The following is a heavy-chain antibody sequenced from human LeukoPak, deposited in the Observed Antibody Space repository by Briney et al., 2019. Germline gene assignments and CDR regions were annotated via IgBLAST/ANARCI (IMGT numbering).Heavy chain of an antibody. CDR1: GFIFSNYG. J-gene: IGHJ4*02. Sequence: GRSLRLSCASSGFIFSNYGIHWVREAPGKGLEWVAVISYDGSNKYYADSVKGRFTISRDNSKNTLFLQMNSLRAEDTAVYYCAKDRYYDSSSYFLIDHWGQGTLVTVCS. CDR3: AKDRYYDSSSYFLIDH. V-gene: IGHV3-30*18. CDR2: ISYDGSNK. D-gene: IGHD3-22*01.